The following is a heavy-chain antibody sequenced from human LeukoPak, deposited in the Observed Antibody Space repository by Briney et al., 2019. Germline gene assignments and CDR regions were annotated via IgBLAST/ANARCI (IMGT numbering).Heavy chain of an antibody. CDR3: VKVAKYYYGSETYYFFEH. V-gene: IGHV3-11*04. J-gene: IGHJ4*02. D-gene: IGHD3-10*01. CDR2: ISSSGSTI. Sequence: PGGSLRLSCATSGFTFSDYYFSWIRQAPGKGLEWVSYISSSGSTIYYADSVQGRFTISRDDAKNSLYLQMNSLRVEDTAIYYCVKVAKYYYGSETYYFFEHWGQGTPVTASS. CDR1: GFTFSDYY.